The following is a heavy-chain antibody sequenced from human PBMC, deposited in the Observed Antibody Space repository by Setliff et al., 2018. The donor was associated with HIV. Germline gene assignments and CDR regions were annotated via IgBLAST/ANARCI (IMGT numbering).Heavy chain of an antibody. CDR3: ASDAVSGYDWKWLDS. CDR2: INTRGGST. CDR1: GTNLLPYY. J-gene: IGHJ5*01. Sequence: ASVKVSCKTSGTNLLPYYMHWVRQAPGQGLEWMGVINTRGGSTSYAQKFQGRVTMTSDTSTYTVYMELSGLTSDDTAFYYCASDAVSGYDWKWLDSWGQGTLVTVSS. D-gene: IGHD5-12*01. V-gene: IGHV1-46*01.